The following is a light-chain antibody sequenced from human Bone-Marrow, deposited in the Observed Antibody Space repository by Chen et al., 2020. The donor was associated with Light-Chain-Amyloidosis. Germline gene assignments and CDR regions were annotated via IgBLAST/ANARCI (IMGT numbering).Light chain of an antibody. CDR3: QVWDRSSDRPV. CDR1: NIGSTR. V-gene: IGLV3-21*02. CDR2: DDS. J-gene: IGLJ3*02. Sequence: SYVLTPPSSMSAAPGQTATIVCGGNNIGSTRVHWYQQTPGQAPLLVVYDDSDRPSGIPERLSGSNSGDTATLTISRVEAGDEADYYGQVWDRSSDRPVFGGGTKLTVL.